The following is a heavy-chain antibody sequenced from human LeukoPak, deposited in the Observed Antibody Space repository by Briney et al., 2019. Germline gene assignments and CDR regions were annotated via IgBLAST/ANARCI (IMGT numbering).Heavy chain of an antibody. CDR2: ISSSSSTI. V-gene: IGHV3-48*04. CDR1: GFTFSSYG. Sequence: GGSLRLSCAASGFTFSSYGMHWVRQAPGKGLEWVSYISSSSSTIYYADSVKGRFTISRDNAENSLFLQMTGLRAEDTAVYYCARDKVVGATKFDSWGQGTLVSVSS. D-gene: IGHD1-26*01. CDR3: ARDKVVGATKFDS. J-gene: IGHJ4*02.